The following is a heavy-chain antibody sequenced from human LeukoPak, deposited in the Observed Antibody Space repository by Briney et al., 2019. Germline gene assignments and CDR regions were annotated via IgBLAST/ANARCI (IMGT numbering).Heavy chain of an antibody. V-gene: IGHV3-74*01. CDR3: ARGPPWYFDL. J-gene: IGHJ2*01. CDR1: GFTFSSYW. D-gene: IGHD6-25*01. CDR2: INSNGSSA. Sequence: PGGSLRLSCAASGFTFSSYWMHWVRQAPGKGLVWVSRINSNGSSATYADSVKGRSTISRDNAKNTLYVQMNSLRAEDTAVYYCARGPPWYFDLWGRGTLVSVSS.